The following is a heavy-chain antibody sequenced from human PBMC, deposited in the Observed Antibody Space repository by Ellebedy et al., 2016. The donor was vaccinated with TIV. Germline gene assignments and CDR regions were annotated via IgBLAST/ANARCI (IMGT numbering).Heavy chain of an antibody. CDR1: GYTFTANY. CDR2: INPDSGGT. CDR3: ARVRRGSSGMDV. D-gene: IGHD3-22*01. Sequence: ASVKVSCKASGYTFTANYIHWVRQAPGQGLEWMGWINPDSGGTNFAQKFQGRVTMTRDTSVNTVYMELSRLESGDTATYYCARVRRGSSGMDVWGQGTTVTVS. J-gene: IGHJ6*02. V-gene: IGHV1-2*02.